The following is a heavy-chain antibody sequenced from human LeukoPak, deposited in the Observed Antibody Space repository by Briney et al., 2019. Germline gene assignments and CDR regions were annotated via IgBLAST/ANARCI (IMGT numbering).Heavy chain of an antibody. J-gene: IGHJ4*02. CDR2: IYYSGST. Sequence: SETLSLTYTVSGGSISGYYWSWIRQPPGKGLEWIGYIYYSGSTNYNPSLKSRITISVDTSKNQFSLRLSSVTAADTAVYYCARLRGNYFPDYWGQGTLVTVSS. V-gene: IGHV4-59*01. CDR1: GGSISGYY. D-gene: IGHD4-11*01. CDR3: ARLRGNYFPDY.